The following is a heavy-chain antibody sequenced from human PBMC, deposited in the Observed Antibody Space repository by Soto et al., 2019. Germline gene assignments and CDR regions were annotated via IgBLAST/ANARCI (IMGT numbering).Heavy chain of an antibody. V-gene: IGHV3-23*01. Sequence: EVQLLESGGALVQPGGSLRLSCAASGFSFSNYAMNWVRQAPGKGLVWVAGISGNGVNTHHADSVKGRFTISRDNAQNTLSLQTISLGVYDTARFYCGRSDGAAGIVWVDPWGQGTPVTVSS. CDR3: GRSDGAAGIVWVDP. CDR2: ISGNGVNT. CDR1: GFSFSNYA. J-gene: IGHJ5*02. D-gene: IGHD6-13*01.